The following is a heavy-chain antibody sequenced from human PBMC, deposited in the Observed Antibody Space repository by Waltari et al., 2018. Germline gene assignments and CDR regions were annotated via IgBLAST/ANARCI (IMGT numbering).Heavy chain of an antibody. CDR2: ISSSSSYI. J-gene: IGHJ4*02. D-gene: IGHD2-15*01. V-gene: IGHV3-21*01. CDR1: GFTFSSYS. CDR3: ARDKAPVYGGNPGDY. Sequence: EVQLVESGGGLVKPGGSLRLSCAASGFTFSSYSMNWVRQAPGKGLEWVSSISSSSSYIYYADSVKGRFTISRDNAKNSLYLQMNSLRAEDTAVYYCARDKAPVYGGNPGDYWGQGTLVTVSS.